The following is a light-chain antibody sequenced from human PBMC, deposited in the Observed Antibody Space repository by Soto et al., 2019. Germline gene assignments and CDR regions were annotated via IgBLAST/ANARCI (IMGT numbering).Light chain of an antibody. V-gene: IGKV3-20*01. CDR3: QQYGSSPS. Sequence: EILFTQTPCTLSLSPGERATLSCRASQSFRGLLAWSQQKPGQAPRLLIYDASSRATGISDRLSGSGSGTDFTLTISRMEPEDFAVYYCQQYGSSPSFGGGTKVDIK. J-gene: IGKJ4*01. CDR1: QSFRGL. CDR2: DAS.